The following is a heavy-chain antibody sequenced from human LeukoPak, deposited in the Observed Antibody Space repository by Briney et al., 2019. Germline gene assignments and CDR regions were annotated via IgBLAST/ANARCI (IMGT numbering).Heavy chain of an antibody. V-gene: IGHV3-66*01. J-gene: IGHJ4*02. CDR2: IYGGGST. CDR1: GFTVSSNY. CDR3: ARVGLYSSSWYYFDY. Sequence: PGGSLRLSCTASGFTVSSNYMAWVRQAPGKGLEWVSTIYGGGSTYYADSVKGRFTISRDNSKNTPYLQMNSLRAEDTAVYYCARVGLYSSSWYYFDYWGQGTLVTVSS. D-gene: IGHD6-13*01.